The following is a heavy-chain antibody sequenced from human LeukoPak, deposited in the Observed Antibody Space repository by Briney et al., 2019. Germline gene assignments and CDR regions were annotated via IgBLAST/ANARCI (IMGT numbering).Heavy chain of an antibody. CDR1: GYTFTGYY. Sequence: ASVKVSCKASGYTFTGYYMHWVRQAPGQGLEWMGWINPNSGGTNYAQKFQGRVTMTRDTSISTAYMELSRLRSDDTAVYYCARGDYVVVPAAKNWFDPWGQGTLVTVSS. D-gene: IGHD2-2*01. V-gene: IGHV1-2*02. CDR2: INPNSGGT. CDR3: ARGDYVVVPAAKNWFDP. J-gene: IGHJ5*02.